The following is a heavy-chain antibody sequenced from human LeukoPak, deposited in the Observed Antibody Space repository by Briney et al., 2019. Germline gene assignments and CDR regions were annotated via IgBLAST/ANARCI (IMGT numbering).Heavy chain of an antibody. CDR2: ISYDGTNQ. Sequence: GGSLRLSCAASGFTFSSYAMSWVRQAPGKGLEWVAVISYDGTNQYYGDSVKGRFTISRDTSNNTLYLQMTSLRAEDTAVYYCAKARSWAVTTDLFDSWGQGTLVSVSS. D-gene: IGHD4-17*01. CDR1: GFTFSSYA. J-gene: IGHJ4*02. CDR3: AKARSWAVTTDLFDS. V-gene: IGHV3-30*18.